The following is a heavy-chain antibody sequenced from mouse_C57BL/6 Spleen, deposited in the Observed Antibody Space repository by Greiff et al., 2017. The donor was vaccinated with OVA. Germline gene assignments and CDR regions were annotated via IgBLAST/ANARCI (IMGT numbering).Heavy chain of an antibody. CDR2: ISYDGSN. CDR3: AREGDGSSSYYAMDY. D-gene: IGHD1-1*01. J-gene: IGHJ4*01. CDR1: GYSITSGYY. Sequence: EVQLQESGPGLVKPSQSLSLTCSVTGYSITSGYYWNWIRQFPGNKLEWMGYISYDGSNNYNPSLKNRISITRDTSKNQFFLKLNSVTTEDTATYYCAREGDGSSSYYAMDYWGQGTSVTVSS. V-gene: IGHV3-6*01.